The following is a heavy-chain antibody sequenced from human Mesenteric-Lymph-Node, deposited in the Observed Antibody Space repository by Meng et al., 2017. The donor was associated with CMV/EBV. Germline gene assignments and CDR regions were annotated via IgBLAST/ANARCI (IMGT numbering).Heavy chain of an antibody. CDR1: GGSISSSSYY. V-gene: IGHV4-61*05. CDR3: ARSTWGIAAAGDY. J-gene: IGHJ4*02. Sequence: SETLSLTCTVSGGSISSSSYYWGWIRQPPGKGLEWIGYIYYSGSTNYNPSLKSRVTISVDTSKNQFSLKLSSVTAADTAVYYCARSTWGIAAAGDYWGQGTLVTVSS. CDR2: IYYSGST. D-gene: IGHD6-13*01.